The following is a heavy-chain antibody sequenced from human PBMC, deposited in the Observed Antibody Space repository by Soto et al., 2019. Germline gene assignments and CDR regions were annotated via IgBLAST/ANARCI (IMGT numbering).Heavy chain of an antibody. CDR3: ARTYSGTYPAPYYFDY. J-gene: IGHJ4*02. D-gene: IGHD1-26*01. Sequence: GESLKISCKGSGYSFTKYWIGWVRQMPGKGLEWMGIIYPGDSDTRYSPSFQGQVTISADKSINTAYLQWSSLKASDTATYYCARTYSGTYPAPYYFDYWGQGSLVTVSS. CDR2: IYPGDSDT. V-gene: IGHV5-51*01. CDR1: GYSFTKYW.